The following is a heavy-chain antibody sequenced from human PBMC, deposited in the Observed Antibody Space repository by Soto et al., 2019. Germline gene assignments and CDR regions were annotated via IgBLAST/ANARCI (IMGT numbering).Heavy chain of an antibody. Sequence: HPGRSLRLSCAASGFTVSSFCMHWVRQAPGEGLECVAIIWYDASNKYYADSVKGRFTITRDNSKNTMYLQMNSLRAEDTAVYYCARDLDTVARPYYYYGMDVWGQGTTVTVSS. J-gene: IGHJ6*02. V-gene: IGHV3-33*01. CDR3: ARDLDTVARPYYYYGMDV. D-gene: IGHD5-12*01. CDR1: GFTVSSFC. CDR2: IWYDASNK.